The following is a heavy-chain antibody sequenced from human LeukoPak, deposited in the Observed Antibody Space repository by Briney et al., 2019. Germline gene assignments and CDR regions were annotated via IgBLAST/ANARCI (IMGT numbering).Heavy chain of an antibody. Sequence: KPSETLSLTCTVSGGSISSYSWSWIRQPPGKGLEWIGYIYYSGSTNYNPSLKSRVTISVDTSKNQFSLKLSSVTAADTAVYYCARRSHYGDYGGWYFDLWGRGTLVTVSS. D-gene: IGHD4-17*01. V-gene: IGHV4-59*01. CDR1: GGSISSYS. CDR3: ARRSHYGDYGGWYFDL. CDR2: IYYSGST. J-gene: IGHJ2*01.